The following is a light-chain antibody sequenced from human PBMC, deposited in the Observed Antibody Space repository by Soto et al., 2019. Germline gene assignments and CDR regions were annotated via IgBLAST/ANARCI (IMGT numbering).Light chain of an antibody. V-gene: IGLV2-11*01. J-gene: IGLJ2*01. CDR3: CSYAGYYTVL. Sequence: QSVLTQPRSVSGSPGQSVTISCTGTTSDIGAYNYVSWYQQHPGKAPKLIIYGVSKRPSGVPERFSGSKSHSTASLTISGLQDEDEADYYCCSYAGYYTVLFGGGTKVTVL. CDR2: GVS. CDR1: TSDIGAYNY.